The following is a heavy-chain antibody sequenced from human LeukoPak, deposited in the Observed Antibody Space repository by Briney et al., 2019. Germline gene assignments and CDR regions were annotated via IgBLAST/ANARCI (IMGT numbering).Heavy chain of an antibody. D-gene: IGHD1-26*01. CDR3: ARWNSGNYYGIGD. V-gene: IGHV3-7*01. J-gene: IGHJ4*02. CDR2: IKQDGSEE. Sequence: GGSLRLSCSVSGFSPSMYWMTWVRQAPGKGLEWLANIKQDGSEEYYADSVKGRFTISRDNARNSLYLQMHSLRAEDTALYYCARWNSGNYYGIGDWGQGTLVTVSS. CDR1: GFSPSMYW.